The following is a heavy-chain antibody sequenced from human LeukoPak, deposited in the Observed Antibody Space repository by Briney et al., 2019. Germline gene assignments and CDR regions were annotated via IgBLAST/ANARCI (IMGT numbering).Heavy chain of an antibody. J-gene: IGHJ4*02. CDR2: INHSGST. V-gene: IGHV4-34*01. CDR1: GGSFSGYY. D-gene: IGHD6-13*01. CDR3: ARQRSTNTWYQRLXXXDY. Sequence: SETLSLTCAVYGGSFSGYYWSWIRQPPGKGLEWIVEINHSGSTNYNPSLKSRVTISLDTSKNQFSLKLISVTAADTAMYYCARQRSTNTWYQRLXXXDYXXXXXXVTVS.